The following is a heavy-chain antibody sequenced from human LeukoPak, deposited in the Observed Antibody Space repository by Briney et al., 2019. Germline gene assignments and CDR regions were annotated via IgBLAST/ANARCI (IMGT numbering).Heavy chain of an antibody. CDR2: IKRKIDGETT. CDR3: TTRLS. D-gene: IGHD3-16*01. J-gene: IGHJ4*02. V-gene: IGHV3-15*01. Sequence: GGSLRLSCAASGFTFSSSAMTWVRQTPGKGLEWVGRIKRKIDGETTDFAAPVKGRFTISRDDSKKTVDMQMNSLKSEDTAVYYCTTRLSWGQGTLVTVSS. CDR1: GFTFSSSA.